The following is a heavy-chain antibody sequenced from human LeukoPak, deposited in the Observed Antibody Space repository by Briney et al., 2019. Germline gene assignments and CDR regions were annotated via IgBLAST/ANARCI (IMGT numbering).Heavy chain of an antibody. CDR1: GGSISSSNYY. Sequence: SETLSLTCSVSGGSISSSNYYWSWIRQPAGKGLEWIGRIYTSESTNYNPSLKSRVTISVDTSRNQFSLKLSSVTAADTAVYYCARHEVWDAFDIWGQGTMVTVSS. D-gene: IGHD2-21*01. CDR2: IYTSEST. V-gene: IGHV4-61*02. J-gene: IGHJ3*02. CDR3: ARHEVWDAFDI.